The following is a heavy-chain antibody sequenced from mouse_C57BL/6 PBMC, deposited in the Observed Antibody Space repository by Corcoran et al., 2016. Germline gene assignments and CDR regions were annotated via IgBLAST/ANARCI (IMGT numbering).Heavy chain of an antibody. Sequence: QIQLQQSGAELEKPGASVKISCKASGYTFTGYYINWVRQRPGQGLEWIGWIYPGSGNTKYNEKFKGKATWTVDTSSSTAYMQLSSLTSEDSAVYFCARQQIYYGNPYAMDYWGQGTSVTVSS. CDR1: GYTFTGYY. CDR2: IYPGSGNT. J-gene: IGHJ4*01. V-gene: IGHV1-84*01. D-gene: IGHD2-1*01. CDR3: ARQQIYYGNPYAMDY.